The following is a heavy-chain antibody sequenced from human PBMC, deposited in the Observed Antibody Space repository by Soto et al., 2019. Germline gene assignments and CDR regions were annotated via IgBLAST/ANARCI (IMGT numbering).Heavy chain of an antibody. CDR1: GFTFSSYW. J-gene: IGHJ6*02. V-gene: IGHV3-7*01. CDR3: AREGRIAARPGYYYYGMDV. CDR2: IKQDGSEK. D-gene: IGHD6-6*01. Sequence: RLSCAASGFTFSSYWMSWVRQAPGKGLEWVANIKQDGSEKYYVDSVKGRFTISRDNAKNSLYLQMNSLRAEDTAVYYCAREGRIAARPGYYYYGMDVWGQGTTVTVSS.